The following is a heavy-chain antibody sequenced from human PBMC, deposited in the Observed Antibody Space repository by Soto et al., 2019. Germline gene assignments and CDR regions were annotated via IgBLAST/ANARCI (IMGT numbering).Heavy chain of an antibody. J-gene: IGHJ4*02. D-gene: IGHD3-16*01. CDR1: GFTFSNYW. V-gene: IGHV3-74*01. CDR2: LNIDGSTR. CDR3: ERGGHYEGVSYPPVGFDY. Sequence: GALRLSCSASGFTFSNYWMHWVRQGPGKGLVWVARLNIDGSTRNYADSVKGRFTISRDNAQNTLFLQMNSLSAEDTAVYYCERGGHYEGVSYPPVGFDYWGQGTQVTVSS.